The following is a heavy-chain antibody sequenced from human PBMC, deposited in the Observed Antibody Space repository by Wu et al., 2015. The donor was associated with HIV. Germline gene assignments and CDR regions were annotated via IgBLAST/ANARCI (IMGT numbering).Heavy chain of an antibody. Sequence: QVQLVQSGAEVKKPGASVKVSCKVSGYTLTELSMHWVRQAPGKGLEWMGGFDPEDGETIYAQKFQGRVTMTEDTSTDTAYMELSSLRSEDTAVYYCATALHDYGDYHDAFDIWGQGTMVTVSS. J-gene: IGHJ3*02. CDR1: GYTLTELS. D-gene: IGHD4-17*01. V-gene: IGHV1-24*01. CDR3: ATALHDYGDYHDAFDI. CDR2: FDPEDGET.